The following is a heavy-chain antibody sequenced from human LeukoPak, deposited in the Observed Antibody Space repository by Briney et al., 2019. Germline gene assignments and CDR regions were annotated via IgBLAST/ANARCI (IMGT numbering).Heavy chain of an antibody. CDR2: INHSGST. J-gene: IGHJ4*02. Sequence: SETLSLTCAVCGVSFSGYYWSWIRQPPGKGLEWIGEINHSGSTNYNPSLKSRVTISVDTSKNQFSLKLSSVTAADTAVYYCARGLSLVGATNDYWGQGTLVTVSS. V-gene: IGHV4-34*01. CDR1: GVSFSGYY. D-gene: IGHD1-26*01. CDR3: ARGLSLVGATNDY.